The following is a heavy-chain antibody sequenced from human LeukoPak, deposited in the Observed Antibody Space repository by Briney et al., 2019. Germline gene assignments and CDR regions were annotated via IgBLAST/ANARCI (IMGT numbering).Heavy chain of an antibody. CDR1: GFTFSNAW. V-gene: IGHV3-15*01. Sequence: GGSLRLSCAASGFTFSNAWMNWVRQAPGKGLEWVGRIRSKTDGGTTDYAAPVKGRFTISRDDSKDTLYLQMNSLGADDTAVYYCAKGNWRYFDYWGQGTLVTVSS. J-gene: IGHJ4*02. D-gene: IGHD1-1*01. CDR3: AKGNWRYFDY. CDR2: IRSKTDGGTT.